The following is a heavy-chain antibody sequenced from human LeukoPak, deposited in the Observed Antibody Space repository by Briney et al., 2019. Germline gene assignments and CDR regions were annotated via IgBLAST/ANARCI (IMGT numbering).Heavy chain of an antibody. V-gene: IGHV3-53*01. CDR3: ARYYGSGSMGYYYGMDA. J-gene: IGHJ6*04. D-gene: IGHD3-10*01. CDR1: GFTVSSNY. CDR2: IYSGGST. Sequence: GGSLRLSCAASGFTVSSNYMSWVRLAPGKGLEWVSVIYSGGSTYYAGSVKGRFTISRDNSKNTLYLQMNSLRAEDTAVYYCARYYGSGSMGYYYGMDAWGKGTTVTVSS.